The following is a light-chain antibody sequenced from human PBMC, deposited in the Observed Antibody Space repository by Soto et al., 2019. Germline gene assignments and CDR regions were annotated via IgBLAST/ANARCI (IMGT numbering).Light chain of an antibody. Sequence: DIQMTQSPSTLSGSVGDRVTITCRASQTISSWLAWYQQKPGKAPKLLIYKASTLKSGVPSRFSGSGSGTEFTLTISSLQPDDFATYYGQHYNSYSEAFGQGIKVELK. CDR3: QHYNSYSEA. CDR1: QTISSW. CDR2: KAS. J-gene: IGKJ1*01. V-gene: IGKV1-5*03.